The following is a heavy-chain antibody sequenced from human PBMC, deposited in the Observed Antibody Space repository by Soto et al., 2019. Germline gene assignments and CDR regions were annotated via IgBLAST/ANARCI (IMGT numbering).Heavy chain of an antibody. D-gene: IGHD3-10*01. CDR1: GDTFSGYP. Sequence: RASVKVSCKASGDTFSGYPINWVRQAPGEGLEWMGRIIPAFGTTNDAQRFEGRVTFTADESTNTAYMELRGLLSEDTAVYYCARDGGFGELKYWGPGTLVTV. J-gene: IGHJ4*02. CDR2: IIPAFGTT. V-gene: IGHV1-69*13. CDR3: ARDGGFGELKY.